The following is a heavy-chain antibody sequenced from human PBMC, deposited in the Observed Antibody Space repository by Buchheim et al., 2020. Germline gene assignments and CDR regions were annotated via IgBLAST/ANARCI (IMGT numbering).Heavy chain of an antibody. CDR2: INHSGST. Sequence: QVQLQQWGAGLLKPSETLSLTCAVYGGSFSGYYWSWIRQPPGKGLEWIGEINHSGSTNYNPSLKSRVTISVDTSKNQFSLKLSSVTAADTAVYYCARVPGNYYGSGSYIYWGQGTL. CDR3: ARVPGNYYGSGSYIY. V-gene: IGHV4-34*01. J-gene: IGHJ4*02. CDR1: GGSFSGYY. D-gene: IGHD3-10*01.